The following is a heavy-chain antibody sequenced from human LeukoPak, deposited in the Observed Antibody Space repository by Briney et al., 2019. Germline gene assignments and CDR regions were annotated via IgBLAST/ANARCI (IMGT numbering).Heavy chain of an antibody. CDR2: IYTSGST. CDR1: GDFITAYY. V-gene: IGHV4-4*07. D-gene: IGHD2-8*02. J-gene: IGHJ3*02. CDR3: ARATLLNAFDI. Sequence: PSETLSLTCTVSGDFITAYYWSWIRQPAGKGLEWIGRIYTSGSTNYNPSLKSRVTMSVDTSKNQFSLKLSSVTAADTAVYYCARATLLNAFDIWGQGTMVTVSS.